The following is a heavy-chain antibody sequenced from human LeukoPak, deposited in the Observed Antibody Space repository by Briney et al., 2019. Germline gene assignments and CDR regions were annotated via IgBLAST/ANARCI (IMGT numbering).Heavy chain of an antibody. CDR1: GYSFTTYG. V-gene: IGHV1-18*01. D-gene: IGHD3-10*01. CDR2: ISAYNGNT. J-gene: IGHJ4*02. Sequence: ASVKVSCKASGYSFTTYGINWVRQAPGQGLEWMAWISAYNGNTNYAQNFQGRVTLTTDTLTTTAYMELRSLRSDDTAVYYCARERGAMVRRVILSDNWGQGTLVTVSS. CDR3: ARERGAMVRRVILSDN.